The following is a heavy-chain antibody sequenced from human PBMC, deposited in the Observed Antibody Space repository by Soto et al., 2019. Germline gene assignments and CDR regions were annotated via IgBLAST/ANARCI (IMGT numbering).Heavy chain of an antibody. V-gene: IGHV1-69*13. Sequence: SVKVSCKASGGTFSSYAISWVRQAPGQGLEWMGGIIPIFGTANYAQKFQGRVTITADESTSTAYVELSSLRSDDTAVYYCARIIVAGAYFDYWGQGTLVTVSS. J-gene: IGHJ4*02. CDR1: GGTFSSYA. CDR2: IIPIFGTA. D-gene: IGHD5-12*01. CDR3: ARIIVAGAYFDY.